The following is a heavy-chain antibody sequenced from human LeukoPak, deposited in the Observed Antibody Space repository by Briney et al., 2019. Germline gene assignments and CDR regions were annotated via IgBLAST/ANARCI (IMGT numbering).Heavy chain of an antibody. V-gene: IGHV3-23*01. J-gene: IGHJ4*02. CDR2: ISGSGGST. CDR1: GFTFSSYA. Sequence: PGGSLRLSSAASGFTFSSYAMSWVRQAPGKGLEWVSAISGSGGSTYYADSVKGRFTISRDNSKNTLYLQINSLRAEDTAVYYCAKDRLWFGELLFPNDYWGQGTLVTVSS. CDR3: AKDRLWFGELLFPNDY. D-gene: IGHD3-10*01.